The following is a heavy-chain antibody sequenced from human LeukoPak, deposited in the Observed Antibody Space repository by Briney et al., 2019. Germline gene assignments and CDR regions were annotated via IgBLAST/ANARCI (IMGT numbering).Heavy chain of an antibody. D-gene: IGHD6-6*01. Sequence: GGSLRLSCAASGFTFSSYSMNWVRQAPGKGLEWVSYISSSSSTIYYADSVKGRFTISRDNAKNSLYLQMNSLRAEDTAVYYCARVGTSSSSPPYYYYYYMDVWGKGTTVTVSS. J-gene: IGHJ6*03. CDR1: GFTFSSYS. CDR2: ISSSSSTI. V-gene: IGHV3-48*01. CDR3: ARVGTSSSSPPYYYYYYMDV.